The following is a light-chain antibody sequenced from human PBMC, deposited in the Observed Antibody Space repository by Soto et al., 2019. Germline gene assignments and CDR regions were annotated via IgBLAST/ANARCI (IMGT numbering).Light chain of an antibody. Sequence: QSALTQPASVSGSPGQSITISCTGTSSDVGSYNLVSWYQQHPGKAPKLMIYEVTERPSGVSNRFSGSKSANTASLTLSGLHAEDEADYYCCSYEGSSSFYDFGNGTKVTVL. J-gene: IGLJ1*01. CDR2: EVT. CDR1: SSDVGSYNL. V-gene: IGLV2-23*02. CDR3: CSYEGSSSFYD.